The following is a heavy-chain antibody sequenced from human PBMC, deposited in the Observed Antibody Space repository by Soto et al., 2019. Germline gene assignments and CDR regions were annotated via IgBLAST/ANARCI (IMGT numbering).Heavy chain of an antibody. J-gene: IGHJ3*02. V-gene: IGHV3-48*01. CDR2: ISIGGSTL. Sequence: EAQLVESGGGLVQPGGSLRLSCAASGFTINTFNMNWVRQAPGKGLEWVAYISIGGSTLYYADSVKGRFTISRDDAKNSLFLQMNGLRAEDSAVYYCTRDLPPYVDDAFDIWGQGTMVTVSS. CDR3: TRDLPPYVDDAFDI. D-gene: IGHD3-16*01. CDR1: GFTINTFN.